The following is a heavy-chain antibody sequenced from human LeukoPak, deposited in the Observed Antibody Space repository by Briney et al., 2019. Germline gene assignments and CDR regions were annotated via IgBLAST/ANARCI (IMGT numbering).Heavy chain of an antibody. J-gene: IGHJ4*02. D-gene: IGHD4-17*01. CDR1: GFTFSSYA. V-gene: IGHV3-30*01. CDR3: ARYRDYGDYVGYFDY. CDR2: ISYDGSNK. Sequence: GGSLRLSCAASGFTFSSYAMHWVRQAPGKGLEWVAVISYDGSNKYYADSVKGRFTISRDNSKNTLYLQMNSLRAEDTAVYYWARYRDYGDYVGYFDYWGQGTLVTVSS.